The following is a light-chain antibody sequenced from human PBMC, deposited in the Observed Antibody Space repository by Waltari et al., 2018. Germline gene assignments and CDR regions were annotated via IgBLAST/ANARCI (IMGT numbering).Light chain of an antibody. Sequence: EIVMTQSPATLSVSPGERATLSCRASQSVGSNLAWYQQKPGQAPRLLMYGASTRATGIPARFSGSGSGTEFTLTISSLQSEDFAVYYCQQYNNWPPLTFGGGTKVEIK. CDR2: GAS. CDR1: QSVGSN. V-gene: IGKV3-15*01. J-gene: IGKJ4*01. CDR3: QQYNNWPPLT.